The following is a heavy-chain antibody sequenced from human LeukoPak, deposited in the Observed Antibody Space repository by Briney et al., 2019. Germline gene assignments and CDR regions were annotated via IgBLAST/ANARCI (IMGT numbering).Heavy chain of an antibody. CDR2: INHSGST. CDR1: GGSFSGYY. CDR3: ARRYSSSWDHYYMDV. Sequence: SETLSLTCAIYGGSFSGYYWSWIRQPPGKGLEWIGEINHSGSTNYNPSLKSRVTISVDTSKNQFSLKLSSVTAADTAVYYCARRYSSSWDHYYMDVWGKGTTVTISS. V-gene: IGHV4-34*01. J-gene: IGHJ6*03. D-gene: IGHD6-13*01.